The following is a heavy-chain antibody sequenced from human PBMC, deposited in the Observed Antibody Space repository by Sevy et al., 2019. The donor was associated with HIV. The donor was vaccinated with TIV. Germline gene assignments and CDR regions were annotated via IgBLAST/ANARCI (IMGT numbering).Heavy chain of an antibody. D-gene: IGHD3-16*02. Sequence: ASVKVSCKVSGYTLTELSMHWVRQAPGKGLEWMGGFDPEDGETIYAQKFQGRVTMTEDTSTDTAYMELGSLRSEDKAVDYCALFVIVGYDYVWGSYPRSPFDYWGQGTLVTVSS. CDR2: FDPEDGET. V-gene: IGHV1-24*01. CDR3: ALFVIVGYDYVWGSYPRSPFDY. CDR1: GYTLTELS. J-gene: IGHJ4*02.